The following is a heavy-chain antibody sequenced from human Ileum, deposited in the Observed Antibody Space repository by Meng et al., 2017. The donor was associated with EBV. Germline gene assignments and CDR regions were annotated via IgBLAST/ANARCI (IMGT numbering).Heavy chain of an antibody. Sequence: QVQLWHPGAGVKKPGASVKVSCKASGYTFTGYYMHWVRQAPGQGLEWMGWINPNSGGTNYAQKFQGWVTMTRDTSISTAYMELSRLRSDDTAVYYCARDWEGSWAVFDYWGQGTLVTVSS. J-gene: IGHJ4*02. V-gene: IGHV1-2*04. CDR1: GYTFTGYY. D-gene: IGHD6-13*01. CDR2: INPNSGGT. CDR3: ARDWEGSWAVFDY.